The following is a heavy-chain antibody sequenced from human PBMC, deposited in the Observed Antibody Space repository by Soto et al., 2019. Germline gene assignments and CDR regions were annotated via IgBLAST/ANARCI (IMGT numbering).Heavy chain of an antibody. CDR3: ARVPLLQIFWGGIWFDP. J-gene: IGHJ5*02. CDR1: GGSFSGYY. CDR2: INHSGST. V-gene: IGHV4-34*01. D-gene: IGHD3-9*01. Sequence: NPSETLSLTCAVYGGSFSGYYWSWIRQPPGKGLEWIGEINHSGSTNYNPSLKSRVTISVDTSKNQFSLKLSSVTAADTAVYYCARVPLLQIFWGGIWFDPWGQGTLVTVSS.